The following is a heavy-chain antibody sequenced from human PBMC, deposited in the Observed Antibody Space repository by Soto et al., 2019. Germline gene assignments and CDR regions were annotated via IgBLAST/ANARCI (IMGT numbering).Heavy chain of an antibody. Sequence: PSETLSLTCAVSGGSPSSYYWSWIRQPPGKGLEWIGYIYYSGSTNYNPSLKSRVTISVDTSKNQFSLKLSPVTAADTAGDYCASSEGTWFALWGQGTLVPVAS. CDR2: IYYSGST. J-gene: IGHJ5*02. D-gene: IGHD1-1*01. V-gene: IGHV4-59*01. CDR3: ASSEGTWFAL. CDR1: GGSPSSYY.